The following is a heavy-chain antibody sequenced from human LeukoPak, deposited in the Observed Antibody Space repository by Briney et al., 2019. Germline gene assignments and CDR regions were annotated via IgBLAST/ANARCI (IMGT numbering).Heavy chain of an antibody. CDR2: IYTSGST. Sequence: SETLSLTSTVSGGSISTYYWSWIRQPAGKGLEWIGRIYTSGSTNYNPSLKSRVPMSGHTSKHPVSLKLSSVTAADTAMYYCARRDCGSGSYHTFDIWGEGTMVSVSS. CDR3: ARRDCGSGSYHTFDI. V-gene: IGHV4-4*07. J-gene: IGHJ3*02. CDR1: GGSISTYY. D-gene: IGHD3-10*01.